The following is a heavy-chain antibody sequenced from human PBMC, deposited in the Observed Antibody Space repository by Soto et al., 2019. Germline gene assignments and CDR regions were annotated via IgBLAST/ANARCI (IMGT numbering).Heavy chain of an antibody. D-gene: IGHD6-13*01. V-gene: IGHV1-69*01. CDR3: ARVRRQQLSLWYFDL. Sequence: QVQLVQSGAEVKKPGSSVKVSCKASGGTFSSYAISWVRQAPGQGLEWMGGIIPIFGTANYAKKFQGRVTITADESTSTAYMELSSLRSEDTAVYYCARVRRQQLSLWYFDLWGRGTLVTVSS. CDR1: GGTFSSYA. CDR2: IIPIFGTA. J-gene: IGHJ2*01.